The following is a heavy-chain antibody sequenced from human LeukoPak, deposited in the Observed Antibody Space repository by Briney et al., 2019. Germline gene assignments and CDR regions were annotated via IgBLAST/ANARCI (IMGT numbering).Heavy chain of an antibody. CDR3: ARARNIAAAGSFDY. J-gene: IGHJ4*02. Sequence: VASVKVSCKASGGTFSSYAISWVRQAPGQGPEWMGRIIPILGIANYAQKFQGRVTITADKSTSTAYMELSSLRSEDTAVYYCARARNIAAAGSFDYWGQGTLVTVSS. D-gene: IGHD6-13*01. V-gene: IGHV1-69*04. CDR2: IIPILGIA. CDR1: GGTFSSYA.